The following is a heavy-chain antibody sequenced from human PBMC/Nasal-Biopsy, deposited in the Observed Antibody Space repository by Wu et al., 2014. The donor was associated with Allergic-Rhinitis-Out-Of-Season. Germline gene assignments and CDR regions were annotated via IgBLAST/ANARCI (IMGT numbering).Heavy chain of an antibody. CDR3: ARESSSGMYYFDY. D-gene: IGHD6-6*01. V-gene: IGHV3-7*01. CDR2: IKQDGSEK. Sequence: LRLSCAASGFTFSSYWMSWVRQAPGKGLEWVANIKQDGSEKYYVDSVKGRFTISRDNAKNSLYLQMNSLRAEDTAVYYCARESSSGMYYFDYWGQGTLVTVSS. CDR1: GFTFSSYW. J-gene: IGHJ4*02.